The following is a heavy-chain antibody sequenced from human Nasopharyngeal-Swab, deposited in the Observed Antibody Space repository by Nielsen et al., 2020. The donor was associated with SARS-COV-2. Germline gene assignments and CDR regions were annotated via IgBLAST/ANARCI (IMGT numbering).Heavy chain of an antibody. V-gene: IGHV1-3*01. CDR3: ARDRRGVLALGY. Sequence: WVRQAPGQRLEWMGWINAGNGNTKYSQKFQGRVTITRDTSASTAYMELSSLRSEDTAVYYCARDRRGVLALGYCGQGTLVTVSS. CDR2: INAGNGNT. D-gene: IGHD3-10*01. J-gene: IGHJ4*02.